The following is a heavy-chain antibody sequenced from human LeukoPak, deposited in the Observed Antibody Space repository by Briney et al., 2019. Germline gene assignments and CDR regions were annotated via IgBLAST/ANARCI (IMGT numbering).Heavy chain of an antibody. J-gene: IGHJ3*02. Sequence: PGGSLRLSCAASGFTFSTYWMNWVRQAPGKGLEWVANIQQGGSEKYYVDSVKGRFTIPRDNARSSLYLQMNSLRAEDTAVYYCAGSWGYRALDIWGQGTMVTVSS. D-gene: IGHD3-16*01. CDR2: IQQGGSEK. V-gene: IGHV3-7*01. CDR3: AGSWGYRALDI. CDR1: GFTFSTYW.